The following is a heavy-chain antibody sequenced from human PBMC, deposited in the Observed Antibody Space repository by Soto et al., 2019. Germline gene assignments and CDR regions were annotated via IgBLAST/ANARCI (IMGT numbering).Heavy chain of an antibody. CDR1: GGTFSSYA. J-gene: IGHJ5*02. CDR3: ARGLAVLWGAWFDP. D-gene: IGHD2-21*01. CDR2: XXPXXGXA. V-gene: IGHV1-69*13. Sequence: ASVKVSCKASGGTFSSYAISLVRQAPGQGLEWXGGXXPXXGXAXXXQXXXGRVTITADESTSTAYMELSSLRSEDTAVYYCARGLAVLWGAWFDPWGQGTLVTVSS.